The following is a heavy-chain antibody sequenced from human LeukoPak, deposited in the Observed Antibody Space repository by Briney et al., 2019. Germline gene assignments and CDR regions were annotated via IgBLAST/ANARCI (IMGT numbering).Heavy chain of an antibody. Sequence: ASVKVSCKASGYTFTGYYMHWVRQAPGQGLEWMGRIIPILGIANYAQKFQGRVTITADKSTSTAYMELSSLRSEDTAVYYCASNLVGATDYFDYWGQGTLVTVSS. CDR3: ASNLVGATDYFDY. D-gene: IGHD1-26*01. V-gene: IGHV1-69*02. CDR1: GYTFTGYY. CDR2: IIPILGIA. J-gene: IGHJ4*02.